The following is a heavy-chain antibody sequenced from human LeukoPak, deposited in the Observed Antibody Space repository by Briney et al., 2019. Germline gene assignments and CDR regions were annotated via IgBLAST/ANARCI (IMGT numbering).Heavy chain of an antibody. CDR1: GFTFNSYS. CDR2: ISSSSSYI. CDR3: AREVFNRFNAFGI. D-gene: IGHD1-14*01. Sequence: GGSLRLSCAASGFTFNSYSMNWVRQAPGKGLEWVSSISSSSSYIYYADSVKGRFTISRDNAKNSLYLQMNSLRAEDTAVYYCAREVFNRFNAFGIWGQGTMVTVSS. V-gene: IGHV3-21*01. J-gene: IGHJ3*02.